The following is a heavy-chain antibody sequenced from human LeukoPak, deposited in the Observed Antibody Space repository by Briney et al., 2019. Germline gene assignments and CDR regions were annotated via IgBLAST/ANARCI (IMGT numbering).Heavy chain of an antibody. D-gene: IGHD6-13*01. CDR1: GFTFSSYA. V-gene: IGHV3-30*04. Sequence: GGSLRLSCAASGFTFSSYAMHWVRQAPGKGLEWVAVISYDGSNKYCADSVKGRFTISRDNAKNSLFLQMNSLRAEDTAVYYCARGPLIAAAGTWWGQGTLVTVSS. CDR2: ISYDGSNK. CDR3: ARGPLIAAAGTW. J-gene: IGHJ4*02.